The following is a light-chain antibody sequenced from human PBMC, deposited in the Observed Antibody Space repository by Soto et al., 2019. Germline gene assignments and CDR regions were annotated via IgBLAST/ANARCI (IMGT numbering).Light chain of an antibody. Sequence: QSALTQPASVSGSPGQSITISCTGTSSDVGGYNYVSWYQQHPGKAPKLIISNVTYRPSGVSDRFSGSKSGNTASLTISGLQTEDEADYYCSSYTSSSTLVFGGGTQLTVL. CDR2: NVT. J-gene: IGLJ7*01. CDR1: SSDVGGYNY. CDR3: SSYTSSSTLV. V-gene: IGLV2-14*03.